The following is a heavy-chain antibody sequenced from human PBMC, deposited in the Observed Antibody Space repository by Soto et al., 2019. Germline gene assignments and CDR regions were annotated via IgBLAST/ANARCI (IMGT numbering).Heavy chain of an antibody. CDR2: ISDGGSSK. D-gene: IGHD4-17*01. Sequence: QVLLVESGGGVVQPGRSLRISCAVSGFTFSSFGMHWVRQAPGKGLEWVAVISDGGSSKHYADSLKGRFTISRDNSNNTLYLQMDSLGPEDTAVYYCAKDRWGDFGDLNLPGYWGQGTLVTVSS. V-gene: IGHV3-30*18. J-gene: IGHJ4*02. CDR1: GFTFSSFG. CDR3: AKDRWGDFGDLNLPGY.